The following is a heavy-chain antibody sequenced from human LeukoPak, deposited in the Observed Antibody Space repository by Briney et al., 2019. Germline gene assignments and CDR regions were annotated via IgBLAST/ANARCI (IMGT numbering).Heavy chain of an antibody. V-gene: IGHV4-61*02. CDR2: IYSSGST. Sequence: SETLSLTCTVSGGSISSGSYYWSWIRQPAGKGLEWIGRIYSSGSTNYNPSLKSRVTISLDTSKNQFSLKLNSVTATDTAVYYCATAVYGSGIGYWGQGTLVTVSS. CDR3: ATAVYGSGIGY. J-gene: IGHJ4*02. CDR1: GGSISSGSYY. D-gene: IGHD3-10*01.